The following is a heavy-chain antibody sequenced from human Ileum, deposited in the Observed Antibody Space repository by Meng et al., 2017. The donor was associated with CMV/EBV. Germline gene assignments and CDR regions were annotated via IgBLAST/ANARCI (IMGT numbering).Heavy chain of an antibody. J-gene: IGHJ4*01. CDR3: ARDGYYPSRVFDY. V-gene: IGHV1-18*01. CDR2: ISGYNSNT. Sequence: QVQLLQSGAGVKKPGASVKASCKASGYTFTDYAITWVRQAPGQGLEWMGWISGYNSNTKYAQKFQGRVTMTTDTSTTTVYMELRNLRYDDTAVYYCARDGYYPSRVFDYWGLGTLVTVSS. CDR1: GYTFTDYA. D-gene: IGHD2-2*03.